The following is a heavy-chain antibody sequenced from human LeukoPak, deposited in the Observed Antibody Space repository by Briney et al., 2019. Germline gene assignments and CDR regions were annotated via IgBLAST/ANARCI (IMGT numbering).Heavy chain of an antibody. CDR3: ARDPGSFDHYYYMDV. CDR1: GYTFTGYY. J-gene: IGHJ6*03. D-gene: IGHD6-13*01. V-gene: IGHV1-2*02. Sequence: SSVKVSCKASGYTFTGYYMHWVRQAPGQGLEWMGWINPNSGGTNYAQKFQGRVTMTRDTSISTAYMELSRLRSDDTAVYYCARDPGSFDHYYYMDVWGKGTTVTVSS. CDR2: INPNSGGT.